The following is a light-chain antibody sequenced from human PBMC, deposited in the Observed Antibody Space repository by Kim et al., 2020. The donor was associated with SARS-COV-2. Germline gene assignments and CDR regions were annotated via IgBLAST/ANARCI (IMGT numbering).Light chain of an antibody. CDR3: QAWDSSNWV. CDR2: QDS. V-gene: IGLV3-1*01. J-gene: IGLJ3*02. CDR1: KLGDKY. Sequence: SYELTQPPSVSVSPGQTASITCSGDKLGDKYACWYQQKPGQSPVLVICQDSKRPSGIPERFSGSNSGNTATLTISGTQAMDEADYYCQAWDSSNWVFGGGTQLTVL.